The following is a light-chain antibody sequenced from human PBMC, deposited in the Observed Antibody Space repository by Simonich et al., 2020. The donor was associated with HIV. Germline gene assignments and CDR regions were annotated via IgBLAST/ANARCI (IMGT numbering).Light chain of an antibody. V-gene: IGKV3-15*01. CDR3: QQYNDLPLLA. CDR1: QSVSSN. Sequence: EIVMTQSPATLSVSPGERATLSCRASQSVSSNLAWYQQKPGQSPRPLIYGASTRATDIPARFSGSGSGTEFTLTISSLQSEDFAVYYCQQYNDLPLLAFGGGTKVEIK. CDR2: GAS. J-gene: IGKJ4*01.